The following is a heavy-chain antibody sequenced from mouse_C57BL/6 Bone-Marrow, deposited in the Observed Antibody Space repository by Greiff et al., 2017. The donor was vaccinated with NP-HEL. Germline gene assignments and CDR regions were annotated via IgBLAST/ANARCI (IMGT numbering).Heavy chain of an antibody. J-gene: IGHJ1*03. CDR1: GYTFTSYW. V-gene: IGHV1-55*01. D-gene: IGHD1-1*01. CDR3: ARSTVVAPYWYFDF. CDR2: IYPGSGST. Sequence: QVQLQQPGAELVKPGASVKMSCKASGYTFTSYWINWVKQRPGQGLEWIGDIYPGSGSTNYNEKFKSKATLTVDTSSSTAYMQLSSLTSEDSAVYYCARSTVVAPYWYFDFWGTGTTVTVSS.